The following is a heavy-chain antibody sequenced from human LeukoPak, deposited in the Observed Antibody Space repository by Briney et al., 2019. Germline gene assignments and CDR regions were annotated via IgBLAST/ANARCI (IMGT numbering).Heavy chain of an antibody. J-gene: IGHJ4*02. D-gene: IGHD2-15*01. CDR3: ARLIVVVVAATPYYFDY. CDR1: GYSFTSYW. V-gene: IGHV5-51*01. CDR2: IYPGDSDT. Sequence: GESLKISCKGSGYSFTSYWIGWVRQMPGKGLEWMGIIYPGDSDTRYSPPFQGQVTISADKSISTAYLQWSSLKASDTAMYYCARLIVVVVAATPYYFDYWGQGTLVTVSS.